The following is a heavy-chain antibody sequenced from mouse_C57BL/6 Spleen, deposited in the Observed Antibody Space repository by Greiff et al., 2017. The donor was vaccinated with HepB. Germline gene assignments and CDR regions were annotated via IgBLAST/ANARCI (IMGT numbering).Heavy chain of an antibody. J-gene: IGHJ4*01. CDR2: ISSGGSYT. D-gene: IGHD1-1*01. V-gene: IGHV5-6*01. CDR3: ARRGTVYYAMDY. Sequence: VQLKESGGDLVKPGGSLKLSCAASGFTFSSYGMSWVRQTPDKRLEWVATISSGGSYTYYPDSVKGRFTISRDNAKKTLYLQMSSLKSEDTAMYYCARRGTVYYAMDYWGQGTSVTVSS. CDR1: GFTFSSYG.